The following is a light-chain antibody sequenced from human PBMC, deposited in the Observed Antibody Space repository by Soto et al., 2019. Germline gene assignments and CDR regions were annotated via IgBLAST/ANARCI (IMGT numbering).Light chain of an antibody. Sequence: QSVLPQPPSASGSPVQSVTISCTGTSGDVGGYNYVSWYQQHPGKAPKLMIFEVSERPSEVPDRFSASKSGNTASLTVSGLQAEDEADYYCSSYAGSNNYVFGTGTKVTVL. J-gene: IGLJ1*01. CDR2: EVS. CDR3: SSYAGSNNYV. CDR1: SGDVGGYNY. V-gene: IGLV2-8*01.